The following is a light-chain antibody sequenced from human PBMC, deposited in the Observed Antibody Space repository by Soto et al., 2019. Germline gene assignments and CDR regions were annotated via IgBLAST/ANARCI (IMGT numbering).Light chain of an antibody. V-gene: IGLV2-14*01. CDR2: EVS. J-gene: IGLJ2*01. CDR1: SSDVGGYNY. CDR3: SSYTSSSTPVV. Sequence: QSALTQPASVSGSPGQSITISCTGTSSDVGGYNYVSWYQQHPGKAPKLMIHEVSNRPSGVSNRFSGSKSGNTASLTISGLQAEDEADYYCSSYTSSSTPVVFGGATKLTVL.